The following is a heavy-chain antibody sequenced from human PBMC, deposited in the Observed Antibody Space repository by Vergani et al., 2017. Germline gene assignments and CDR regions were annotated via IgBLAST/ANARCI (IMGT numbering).Heavy chain of an antibody. CDR1: GDSIISRSYY. D-gene: IGHD3-16*01. V-gene: IGHV4-39*01. J-gene: IGHJ2*01. CDR2: IYNSGNG. Sequence: QMQLQESGPGLVKASETLSLTCTVSGDSIISRSYYWGWLRQPPGKGLEGIGSIYNSGNGDSSSSLKSRVTISADSSKNQFSLRLTAVTAADTAVYYCASGKYYADSTSHFRERYFDVWGRGTLVTVPS. CDR3: ASGKYYADSTSHFRERYFDV.